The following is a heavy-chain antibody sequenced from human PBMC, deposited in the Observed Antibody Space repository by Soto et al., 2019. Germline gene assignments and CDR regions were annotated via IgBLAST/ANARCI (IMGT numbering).Heavy chain of an antibody. D-gene: IGHD6-19*01. V-gene: IGHV3-7*01. J-gene: IGHJ4*02. CDR2: IKQDGSEK. Sequence: GSLRLSCAASGFTFSSYWMSWVRQAPGKGLEWVANIKQDGSEKYYVDSVKGRFTISRDNAKNSLYLQMNSLRAEDTAVYYCARGLGTSSGWYYYWGQGTLVTVSS. CDR3: ARGLGTSSGWYYY. CDR1: GFTFSSYW.